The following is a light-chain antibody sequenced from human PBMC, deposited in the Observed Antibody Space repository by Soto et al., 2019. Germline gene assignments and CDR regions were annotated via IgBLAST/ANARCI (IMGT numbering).Light chain of an antibody. Sequence: IEMTQSPAPLSVSPGERATLSCRASQSLSGNYLAWYQQKPGQAPRLLIYGASNRATGIPDRFSGSGSGTDFALTISRLEPEDFAVYYCQQYGSSGTFGQGTKVDIK. V-gene: IGKV3-20*01. CDR3: QQYGSSGT. CDR1: QSLSGNY. J-gene: IGKJ1*01. CDR2: GAS.